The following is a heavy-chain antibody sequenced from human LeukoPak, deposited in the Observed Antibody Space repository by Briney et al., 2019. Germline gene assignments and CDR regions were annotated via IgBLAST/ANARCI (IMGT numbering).Heavy chain of an antibody. Sequence: PGGSLRLSCAASGFTFSSYGMHWVRQAPGKGLEGVAVISYDGSNKYYADSVKGRFTISRDNSKNTLYLQMNSLRAEDTAVYYCAKDGGDVEMAMTGYFDYWGQGTLVTVSS. CDR1: GFTFSSYG. CDR2: ISYDGSNK. J-gene: IGHJ4*02. D-gene: IGHD5-24*01. CDR3: AKDGGDVEMAMTGYFDY. V-gene: IGHV3-30*18.